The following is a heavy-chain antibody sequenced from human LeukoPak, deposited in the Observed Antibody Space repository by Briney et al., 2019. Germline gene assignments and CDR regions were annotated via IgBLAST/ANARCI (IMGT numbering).Heavy chain of an antibody. CDR3: ARDSLYYFNY. J-gene: IGHJ4*02. V-gene: IGHV3-21*01. CDR2: ISSSSTYI. Sequence: GGSLRFSCAASGFTFSSYSMNWVRQAPGKGLEWVSSISSSSTYIYYADSVKGRFTISRDNAKNSLYLQMNSLRAEDTAVYYCARDSLYYFNYWGQGTLVTVSS. D-gene: IGHD3-10*01. CDR1: GFTFSSYS.